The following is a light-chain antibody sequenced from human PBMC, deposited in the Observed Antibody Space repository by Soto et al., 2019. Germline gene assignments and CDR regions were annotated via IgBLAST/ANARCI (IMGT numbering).Light chain of an antibody. CDR1: TSNIGSNF. V-gene: IGLV1-47*02. CDR3: ATWDDGLSAVV. J-gene: IGLJ2*01. Sequence: QSVLTQPPSASGTPGQRVTISCSGSTSNIGSNFVYWYQHLPGTAPRLLIYNNDQRPSRVPDRFSGSKSGASASLAISGLRSDDAGDYFCATWDDGLSAVVFGGGTKVTVL. CDR2: NND.